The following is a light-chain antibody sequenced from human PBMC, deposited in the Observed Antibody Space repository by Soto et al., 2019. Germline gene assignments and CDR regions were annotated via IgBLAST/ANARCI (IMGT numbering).Light chain of an antibody. Sequence: DIQMTQSPSSLSASLGDRVTITCRASQGIKKYVAWYQQKPGKVPKLLIYAASSLQSGVPSRFSGSGSGTDFTLTISSQQPQDVATYYCQKYDTVPWAFGQGTKVDIK. CDR1: QGIKKY. J-gene: IGKJ1*01. V-gene: IGKV1-27*01. CDR2: AAS. CDR3: QKYDTVPWA.